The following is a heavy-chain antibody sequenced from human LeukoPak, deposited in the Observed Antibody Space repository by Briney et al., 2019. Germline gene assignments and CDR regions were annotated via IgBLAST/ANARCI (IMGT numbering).Heavy chain of an antibody. V-gene: IGHV4-59*08. J-gene: IGHJ6*02. CDR1: GGSISSHY. Sequence: SETLSLTGTVSGGSISSHYWSWIRQPPGKGLEWIGYIHYSGSANYNPSLKSRVTISVDTSKNQFSLKLSSVTAADTAVYYCARLGAAAGYLSTYYYYGMDVWGQGTTVTVSS. CDR3: ARLGAAAGYLSTYYYYGMDV. D-gene: IGHD6-13*01. CDR2: IHYSGSA.